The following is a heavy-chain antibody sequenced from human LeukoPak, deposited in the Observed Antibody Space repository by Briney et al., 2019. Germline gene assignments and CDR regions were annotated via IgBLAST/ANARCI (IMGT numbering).Heavy chain of an antibody. CDR2: IYSSGST. J-gene: IGHJ5*02. CDR3: ARQNYYDSSGYYYNWFDP. D-gene: IGHD3-22*01. V-gene: IGHV4-30-4*07. Sequence: PSQTLSLTCAVSGGSISSGGYSWSWIRQPPGKGLEWIGYIYSSGSTNYNPSLKSRVTISVDTSKNQFSLKLSSVTAADTAVYYCARQNYYDSSGYYYNWFDPWGQGTLVTVSS. CDR1: GGSISSGGYS.